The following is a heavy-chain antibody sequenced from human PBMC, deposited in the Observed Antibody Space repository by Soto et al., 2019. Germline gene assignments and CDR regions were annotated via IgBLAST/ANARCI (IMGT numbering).Heavy chain of an antibody. CDR3: ERDLPPSDY. CDR2: INAGNGNT. Sequence: GASVKVSCKASGYTFTSYAMHWVRQAPGQRLEWMGWINAGNGNTKYAQKLQGRVTMTTDTSTSTAYMELRSLRSDDTAVYYCERDLPPSDYRGQGTLVTVSS. D-gene: IGHD2-2*01. V-gene: IGHV1-3*01. CDR1: GYTFTSYA. J-gene: IGHJ4*02.